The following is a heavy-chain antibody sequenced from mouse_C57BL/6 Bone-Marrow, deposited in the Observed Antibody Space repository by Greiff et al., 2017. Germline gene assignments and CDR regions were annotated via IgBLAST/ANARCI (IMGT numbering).Heavy chain of an antibody. CDR2: ISSGGSYY. CDR3: ARRGRRGYFDV. V-gene: IGHV5-6*01. Sequence: EVHLVESGGDLVKPGGSLKLSCAASGFTFSSYGMSWVRQTPDKRLEWVATISSGGSYYYYPDSVKGRFTISRDNAKNTRYLQMISLKAEDTAMYYCARRGRRGYFDVWGTGTTVTVSS. CDR1: GFTFSSYG. D-gene: IGHD1-1*01. J-gene: IGHJ1*03.